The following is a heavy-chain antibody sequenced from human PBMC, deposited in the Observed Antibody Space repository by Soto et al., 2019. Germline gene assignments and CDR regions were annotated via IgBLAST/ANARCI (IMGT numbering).Heavy chain of an antibody. CDR1: GDTFTNFG. D-gene: IGHD3-10*01. CDR3: ARVVRGVVNWFDP. J-gene: IGHJ5*02. Sequence: HLVQSGPEVKKPGASITVSCKTSGDTFTNFGLSWVRQAPGQGLEWMGWIATYYSNRNYAQKFQGRLTLTTDTSTSTAYMELKNLGYDDTAVYYCARVVRGVVNWFDPWGQGTLVTVSS. V-gene: IGHV1-18*01. CDR2: IATYYSNR.